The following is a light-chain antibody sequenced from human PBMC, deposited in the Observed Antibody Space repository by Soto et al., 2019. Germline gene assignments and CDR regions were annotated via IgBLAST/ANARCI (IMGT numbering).Light chain of an antibody. J-gene: IGKJ4*02. Sequence: EIVLTQSPATLSLSPGERATLSCRASQSVSSYLAWYQQKPGQAPRLLVYDASNRATGIPPRFSGSGSGTDVILTTSSLVPEDYSVYYCQQRSNWPPLTFGGGTKVEIK. CDR1: QSVSSY. V-gene: IGKV3-11*01. CDR2: DAS. CDR3: QQRSNWPPLT.